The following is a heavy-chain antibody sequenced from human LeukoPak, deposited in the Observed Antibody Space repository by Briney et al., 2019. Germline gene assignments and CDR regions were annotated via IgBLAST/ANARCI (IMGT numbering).Heavy chain of an antibody. CDR1: GYSFTSYW. CDR2: IYPGDSDT. J-gene: IGHJ6*02. D-gene: IGHD3-10*01. Sequence: GESLKISCKGSGYSFTSYWIVWVRQMPGKGLEWMGIIYPGDSDTTYSPSLQGQVTISADKSIGTAYLQWSSLRASDTATYYCARRIGPGGFGGMDVWGQGTTVIVS. CDR3: ARRIGPGGFGGMDV. V-gene: IGHV5-51*01.